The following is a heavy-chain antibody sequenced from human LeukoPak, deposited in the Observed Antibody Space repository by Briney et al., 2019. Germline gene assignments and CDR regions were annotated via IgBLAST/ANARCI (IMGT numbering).Heavy chain of an antibody. V-gene: IGHV1-18*01. Sequence: ASVKVSCKASGYTFTTYGISWVRQAPGQGLEWMGWVSAYNGNTNYAQKLQGRVTMTTDTSANTAYMELGSLRSDDTAVYYCARGLLTARARHAFDIWGQGTMGTVSS. CDR2: VSAYNGNT. D-gene: IGHD7-27*01. CDR3: ARGLLTARARHAFDI. CDR1: GYTFTTYG. J-gene: IGHJ3*02.